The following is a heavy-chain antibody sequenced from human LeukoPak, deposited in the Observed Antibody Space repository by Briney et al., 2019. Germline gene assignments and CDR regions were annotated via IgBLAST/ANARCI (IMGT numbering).Heavy chain of an antibody. CDR1: GFTFSSYS. D-gene: IGHD3-16*01. V-gene: IGHV3-7*05. CDR3: ARSTLGGFHS. CDR2: INQDGSEK. J-gene: IGHJ4*02. Sequence: PGGSLRLSCAASGFTFSSYSMNWIRQAPGKGLEWVANINQDGSEKYYVDSVKGRFTISRDNAKNSLYLQMSSLRAEDTAVYYCARSTLGGFHSWGQGTLVTVSS.